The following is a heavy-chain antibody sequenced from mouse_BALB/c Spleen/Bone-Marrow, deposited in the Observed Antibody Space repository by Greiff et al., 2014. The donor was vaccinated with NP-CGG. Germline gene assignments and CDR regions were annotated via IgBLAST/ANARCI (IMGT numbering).Heavy chain of an antibody. CDR1: GFNIKDYF. V-gene: IGHV14-1*02. J-gene: IGHJ2*01. CDR3: ARLFGTRDFDY. Sequence: EVQVVESGAELVRPGALVKLSCKASGFNIKDYFMHWVKQRPEQGLEWIGWIDPEIGNTLYDPKFQGKASITADTSSNTAYLQFSSLTSEDTAVYYCARLFGTRDFDYWGQGTTLTVSS. D-gene: IGHD4-1*01. CDR2: IDPEIGNT.